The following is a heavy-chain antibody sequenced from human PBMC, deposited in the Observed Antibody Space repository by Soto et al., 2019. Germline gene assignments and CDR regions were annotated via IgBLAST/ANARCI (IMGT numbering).Heavy chain of an antibody. V-gene: IGHV4-34*01. CDR3: ARATDVVVVAATRRDNSFDP. J-gene: IGHJ5*02. D-gene: IGHD2-15*01. CDR1: GGSFSGYY. Sequence: SETLSLTCAVYGGSFSGYYWSWIRQPPGKGLEWIGEINHSGSTNYNPSLKSRVTISVDTSKNQFSLKLSSVTAADTAVYYCARATDVVVVAATRRDNSFDPWGQGTLVTVSS. CDR2: INHSGST.